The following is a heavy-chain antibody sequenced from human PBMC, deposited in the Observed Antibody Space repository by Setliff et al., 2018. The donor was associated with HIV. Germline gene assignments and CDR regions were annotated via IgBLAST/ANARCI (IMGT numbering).Heavy chain of an antibody. V-gene: IGHV4-34*01. Sequence: SETLSLTCGLNGVPFSDYYWNWIRQSPGKGLEWIVEVNHNGNINYNPSLQSRVTVSVDTSKPQFSLKMNSVTAADTAVYYCAIAIVGVTTEMYWGQGTLVTVSS. D-gene: IGHD2-21*02. CDR3: AIAIVGVTTEMY. CDR1: GVPFSDYY. J-gene: IGHJ4*02. CDR2: VNHNGNI.